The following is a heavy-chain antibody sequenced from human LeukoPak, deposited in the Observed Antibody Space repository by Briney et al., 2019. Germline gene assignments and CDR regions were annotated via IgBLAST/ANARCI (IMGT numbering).Heavy chain of an antibody. CDR2: IRYDGSNK. V-gene: IGHV3-30*02. CDR1: GFTFSSYG. J-gene: IGHJ5*02. Sequence: GGSLRLSCAASGFTFSSYGMHWVRQAPGKGLEWVAFIRYDGSNKYYADSVKGRFTISRDNSKNTLYLQMNSLRAEDTAVYYCTRTGYSSGSRWFDPWGQGTLVTVSS. D-gene: IGHD6-19*01. CDR3: TRTGYSSGSRWFDP.